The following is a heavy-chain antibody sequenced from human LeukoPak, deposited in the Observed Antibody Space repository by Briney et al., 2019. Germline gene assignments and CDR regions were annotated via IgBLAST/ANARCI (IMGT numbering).Heavy chain of an antibody. D-gene: IGHD3-10*01. J-gene: IGHJ4*02. V-gene: IGHV3-48*03. CDR3: APHGGSGSPTSIDY. Sequence: GGSLRLSCAASGFTFSSYEMNWVRQAPGKGLEWVSYISSSGSTIYYADSVKGRFTISRDNSKNTLYLQMNSLRAEDTAVYYCAPHGGSGSPTSIDYWGQGTLVTVSS. CDR2: ISSSGSTI. CDR1: GFTFSSYE.